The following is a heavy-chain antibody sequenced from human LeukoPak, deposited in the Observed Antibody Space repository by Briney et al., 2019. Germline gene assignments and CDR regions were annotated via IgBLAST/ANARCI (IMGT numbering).Heavy chain of an antibody. V-gene: IGHV3-23*01. CDR3: AKGTLTGYFIGN. J-gene: IGHJ4*02. CDR2: ISAGGHDT. Sequence: GGSLRLSCAASGFTFNTYDMTWVRQAPGKGLEWVSAISAGGHDTYYTDSVKGRFTIPRDNSKNTLYLHMNNLRADDTAIFYCAKGTLTGYFIGNWGQGAPVTVSS. CDR1: GFTFNTYD. D-gene: IGHD3-9*01.